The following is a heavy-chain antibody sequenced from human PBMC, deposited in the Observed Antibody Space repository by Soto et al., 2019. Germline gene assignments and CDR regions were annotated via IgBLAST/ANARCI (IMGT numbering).Heavy chain of an antibody. CDR3: ARAAADDSSGYIGKDWFDP. CDR2: IYPSGST. V-gene: IGHV4-4*07. CDR1: GGSISTYY. Sequence: SETLSLTCTVSGGSISTYYWSWIRQAAGKGLEWIGRIYPSGSTNYNPSLKSRVTMSVDTSKNLNSLNLSSMTAADTAVYYCARAAADDSSGYIGKDWFDPWGQGTPVTVSS. D-gene: IGHD3-22*01. J-gene: IGHJ5*02.